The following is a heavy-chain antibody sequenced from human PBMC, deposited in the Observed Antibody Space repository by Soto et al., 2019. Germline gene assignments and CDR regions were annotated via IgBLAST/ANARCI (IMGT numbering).Heavy chain of an antibody. CDR2: ISGSGGNI. CDR1: GFTFSTYV. V-gene: IGHV3-23*01. J-gene: IGHJ4*02. CDR3: AKSPRDAGGYYDESYFDY. Sequence: EVQLLASGGGLVQPGGGLRHSCEAAGFTFSTYVMSWVRQAPGKGLEWVSSISGSGGNIKYADSVKGRFIISRDNAKNTVFLQMNSLRAEDTAVYYCAKSPRDAGGYYDESYFDYWGQGTLVTVSS. D-gene: IGHD3-3*01.